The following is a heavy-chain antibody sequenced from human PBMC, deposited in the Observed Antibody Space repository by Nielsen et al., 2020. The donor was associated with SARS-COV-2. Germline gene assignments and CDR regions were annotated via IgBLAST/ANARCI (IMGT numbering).Heavy chain of an antibody. CDR1: GFIVSSNY. CDR2: IYSGGST. D-gene: IGHD3-3*01. J-gene: IGHJ6*04. Sequence: GGSLRLSCAASGFIVSSNYMSWVRQAPGKGLEWVSVIYSGGSTYYADSVKGRFTISRDNSKNTLYLQMNSLRAEDAAVYYCARDRSYYDFSAGGMDVWGKGTTVTASS. CDR3: ARDRSYYDFSAGGMDV. V-gene: IGHV3-66*01.